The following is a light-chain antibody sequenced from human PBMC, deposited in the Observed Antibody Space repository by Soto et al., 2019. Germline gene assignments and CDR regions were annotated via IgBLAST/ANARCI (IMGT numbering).Light chain of an antibody. CDR1: ISDVGAYNY. J-gene: IGLJ1*01. Sequence: QSALTQPRAVSGSPGQSVTISCTGTISDVGAYNYVSWYQQHPGKAPKLMIFDVNKRPSGVPDRFSGSKSGNTASLTISGLQGDDEADYYCCSYVGRYSLSDVFGGGTKLTVL. V-gene: IGLV2-11*01. CDR3: CSYVGRYSLSDV. CDR2: DVN.